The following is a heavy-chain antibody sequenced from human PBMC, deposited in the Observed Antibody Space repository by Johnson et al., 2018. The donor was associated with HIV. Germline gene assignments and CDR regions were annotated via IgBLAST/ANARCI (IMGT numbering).Heavy chain of an antibody. J-gene: IGHJ3*02. CDR1: GFTFSSYG. D-gene: IGHD1-26*01. V-gene: IGHV3-30*18. CDR2: ISYDGSKK. Sequence: QVQLVESGGGVVQPGRSLRLSCAASGFTFSSYGMHWVRQAPGKGLEWVAVISYDGSKKYYSDSVKGRFTISRDNSKNTLYLQMNSLRAEDTAVYYCAKDGGSYGGAFDIWGQGTMVTVSS. CDR3: AKDGGSYGGAFDI.